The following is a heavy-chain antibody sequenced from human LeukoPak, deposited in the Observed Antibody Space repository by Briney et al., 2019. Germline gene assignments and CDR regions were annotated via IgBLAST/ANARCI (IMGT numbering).Heavy chain of an antibody. CDR1: DGPFSGYY. CDR3: ASFVLGSHFDS. V-gene: IGHV4-34*01. D-gene: IGHD2-15*01. J-gene: IGHJ4*02. CDR2: INHTGRT. Sequence: KPSETLSLTCAVPDGPFSGYYWSWIRQAPGKGLEWIGEINHTGRTVYNQSLKSRVAISVDTSKKQFPLKVTSVTAADTAVYYCASFVLGSHFDSWGQGTLVTVSS.